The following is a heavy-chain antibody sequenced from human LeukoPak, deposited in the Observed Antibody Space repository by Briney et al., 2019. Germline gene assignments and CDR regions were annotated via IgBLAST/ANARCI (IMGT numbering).Heavy chain of an antibody. J-gene: IGHJ3*02. CDR1: GFTFSSYW. Sequence: PGGSLRLSCAASGFTFSSYWMSWVRQAPGKGLEWVANIKQDGSEKYYVDSVKGRFTISRDNAKNSLYLQMNSLRAEDTAVYYCAGADIVATTTDAFDIWGQGTMVTVSS. V-gene: IGHV3-7*03. D-gene: IGHD5-12*01. CDR2: IKQDGSEK. CDR3: AGADIVATTTDAFDI.